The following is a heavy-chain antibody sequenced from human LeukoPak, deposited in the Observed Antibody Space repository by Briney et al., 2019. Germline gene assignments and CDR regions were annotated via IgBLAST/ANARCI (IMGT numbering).Heavy chain of an antibody. CDR3: ARWYYYETSGLYYGSFDN. D-gene: IGHD3-22*01. CDR2: ISYDGSNK. J-gene: IGHJ5*02. Sequence: GGSLRLSCGASGFTFSSYSMHWVRQAPGKGLEWVAVISYDGSNKYYADSVKGRFTISRDNSKNTLSLQMNSLRAEDTAVYYCARWYYYETSGLYYGSFDNWGQGTLVTVSS. V-gene: IGHV3-30*04. CDR1: GFTFSSYS.